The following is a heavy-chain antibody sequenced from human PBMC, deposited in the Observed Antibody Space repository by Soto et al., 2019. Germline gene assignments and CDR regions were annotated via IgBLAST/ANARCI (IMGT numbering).Heavy chain of an antibody. Sequence: SETLSLTCTVSGGSMRSSDWSWIRQPPGKGLERIGYIFYSGSTNYNPSLKSRVTISVDTSRNQFSLIVNSVTDADTAVYYCARGVLHWGQGTLVTVSS. J-gene: IGHJ4*01. CDR1: GGSMRSSD. CDR2: IFYSGST. V-gene: IGHV4-59*12. CDR3: ARGVLH.